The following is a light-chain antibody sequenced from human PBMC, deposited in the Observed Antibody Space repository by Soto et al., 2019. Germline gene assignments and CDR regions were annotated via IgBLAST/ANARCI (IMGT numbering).Light chain of an antibody. Sequence: QSVLTQPASVSGSPGQSITISCTGTSSDVGSYNLVSWYQQHPGKAPKLMIYEVSRRPSGVSNRFSGSKSGNTASLTISGLQAEYVADYYSCSYAGRSTLVFGTGNKVTVL. CDR1: SSDVGSYNL. CDR2: EVS. V-gene: IGLV2-23*02. J-gene: IGLJ1*01. CDR3: CSYAGRSTLV.